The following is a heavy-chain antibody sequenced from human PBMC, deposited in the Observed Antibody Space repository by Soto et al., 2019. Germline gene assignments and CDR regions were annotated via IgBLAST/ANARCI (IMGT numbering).Heavy chain of an antibody. J-gene: IGHJ4*02. CDR3: AIENYGSGSPDFDY. CDR1: GGSISSYY. V-gene: IGHV4-59*01. Sequence: SETLSLTCTVSGGSISSYYWSWIRQPPGKGLEWIGYIYYSGSTNYNPSLKSRVTISVDTSKNQFSLKLSSVTAADTAVYYCAIENYGSGSPDFDYCGQRTLVTVSS. D-gene: IGHD3-10*01. CDR2: IYYSGST.